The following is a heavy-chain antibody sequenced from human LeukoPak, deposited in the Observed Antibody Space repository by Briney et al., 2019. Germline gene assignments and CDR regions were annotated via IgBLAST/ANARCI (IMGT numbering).Heavy chain of an antibody. CDR1: GFTFSSYS. Sequence: GGSLRLSCAASGFTFSSYSMNWVRQAPGKGLEWVSYISSSSTIYYADSVKGRFTISRDNAKNSLYLQMNSLRAEDTAVYYCAGDGVAVAAYWGQGTLVTVSS. CDR2: ISSSSTI. CDR3: AGDGVAVAAY. V-gene: IGHV3-48*01. J-gene: IGHJ4*02. D-gene: IGHD6-19*01.